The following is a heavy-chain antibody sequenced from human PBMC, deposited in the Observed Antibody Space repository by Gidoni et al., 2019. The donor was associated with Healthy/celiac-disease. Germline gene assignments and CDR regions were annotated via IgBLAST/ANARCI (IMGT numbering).Heavy chain of an antibody. D-gene: IGHD2-2*03. J-gene: IGHJ4*02. CDR3: TIEDSWIYYFDY. V-gene: IGHV3-73*02. CDR1: GFTFSGSA. Sequence: EVQLVESGGGLVQPGGSLKLSCAASGFTFSGSAMHWVRQASGKGLEWVGRIRSKANSYATAYAASVKGRFTISRDDSKNTAYLQMNSLKTEDTAVYYCTIEDSWIYYFDYWGQGTLVTVSS. CDR2: IRSKANSYAT.